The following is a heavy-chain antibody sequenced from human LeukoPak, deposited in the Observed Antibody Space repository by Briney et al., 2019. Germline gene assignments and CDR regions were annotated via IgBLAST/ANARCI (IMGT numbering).Heavy chain of an antibody. CDR3: AKPGEQWLVRGFDY. CDR1: GFTVGTNY. J-gene: IGHJ4*02. Sequence: GGSLRLSCAASGFTVGTNYMTWVRQAPGKGLEWVSAISGSGGSTYYPDSVKGRFTISRDNSKNTLYLQMNSLRAEDTAVYYCAKPGEQWLVRGFDYWGQGTLVTVSS. CDR2: ISGSGGST. V-gene: IGHV3-23*01. D-gene: IGHD6-19*01.